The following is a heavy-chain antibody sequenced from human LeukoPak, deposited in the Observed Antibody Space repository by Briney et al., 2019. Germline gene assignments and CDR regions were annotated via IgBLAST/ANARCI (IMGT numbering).Heavy chain of an antibody. V-gene: IGHV3-23*01. CDR2: ISGSGGST. CDR1: GFTFNSYA. Sequence: PGGSLRLSCAASGFTFNSYAMSWVRHAPGKGLEWVSAISGSGGSTYYADSVKGRFTISRDNSKNTLYLQMNSLRAEDTAVYYCAKVPGKGCCSSTSCRNDYWGQGTLVTVSS. J-gene: IGHJ4*02. CDR3: AKVPGKGCCSSTSCRNDY. D-gene: IGHD2-2*01.